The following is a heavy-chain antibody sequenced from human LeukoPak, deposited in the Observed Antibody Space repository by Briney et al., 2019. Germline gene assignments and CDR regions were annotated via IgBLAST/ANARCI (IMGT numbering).Heavy chain of an antibody. CDR3: AGLSSGTYYSAFGI. CDR1: GGSFSGYY. J-gene: IGHJ3*02. CDR2: IYSGGST. V-gene: IGHV3-66*02. D-gene: IGHD1-26*01. Sequence: ETLSLTCAVYGGSFSGYYWSWIRQPPGKGLEWVSVIYSGGSTYYADSVKGRFTISRDNSKNTLSLQMNSLRTDDTAVYYCAGLSSGTYYSAFGIWGQGTMVTVSS.